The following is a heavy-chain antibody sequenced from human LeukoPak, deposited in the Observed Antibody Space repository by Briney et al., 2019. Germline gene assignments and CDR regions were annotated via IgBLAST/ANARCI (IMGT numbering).Heavy chain of an antibody. CDR2: IISGGNT. CDR3: ARDRPCDF. CDR1: GFTVSSNS. V-gene: IGHV3-66*01. J-gene: IGHJ4*02. Sequence: GGSLRLSCAASGFTVSSNSMSWVRQAPGKGLEWVSVIISGGNTYHADSVKGRFTISRDNSKNTLYLQMNSLRAEDTAVYYCARDRPCDFRGQGTLVTVSP.